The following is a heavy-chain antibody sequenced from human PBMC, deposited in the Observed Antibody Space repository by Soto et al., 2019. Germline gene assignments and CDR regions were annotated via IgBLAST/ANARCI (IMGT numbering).Heavy chain of an antibody. J-gene: IGHJ3*02. V-gene: IGHV4-30-2*01. Sequence: SETLSLTCAVSGGSISSVGYSWIWIRQPPGKGLEWIGYIYHSGSTYYNPSLKSRVTISVDRSKNQFSLKLSSVTAADTAVYYVARAGDPSCAFDIWGKGTMV. CDR1: GGSISSVGYS. CDR2: IYHSGST. CDR3: ARAGDPSCAFDI.